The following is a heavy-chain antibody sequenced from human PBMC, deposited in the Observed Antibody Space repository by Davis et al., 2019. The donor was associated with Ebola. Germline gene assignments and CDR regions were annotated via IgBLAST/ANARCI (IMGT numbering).Heavy chain of an antibody. CDR2: VNPDGSRT. V-gene: IGHV3-74*01. D-gene: IGHD2-21*02. J-gene: IGHJ6*02. CDR1: GLTFSSYW. Sequence: GESLKISCAASGLTFSSYWMHWVRQAPGKGLVWVSRVNPDGSRTAYADSVKGRFTVSRDNAKDTLYLQMNSLRAEDTAVYYCARGRDCGGGCYGLPYHGMDVWGQGTTVTVAS. CDR3: ARGRDCGGGCYGLPYHGMDV.